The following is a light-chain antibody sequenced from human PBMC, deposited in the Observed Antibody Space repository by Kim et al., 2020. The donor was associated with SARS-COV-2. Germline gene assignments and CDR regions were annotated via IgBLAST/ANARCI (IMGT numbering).Light chain of an antibody. J-gene: IGLJ1*01. CDR1: SLRSYY. Sequence: GQTVRITCQGDSLRSYYASWYQQKPGQAPVLVIYGKNNRPSGIPDRFSGSSSGNTASLTITGAQAEDEADYYCNSRDSSGNPPGYVFGTGTKVTVL. V-gene: IGLV3-19*01. CDR2: GKN. CDR3: NSRDSSGNPPGYV.